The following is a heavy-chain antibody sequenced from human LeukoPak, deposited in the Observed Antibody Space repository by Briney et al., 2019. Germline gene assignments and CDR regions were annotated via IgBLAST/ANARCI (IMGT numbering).Heavy chain of an antibody. D-gene: IGHD3-22*01. CDR1: AYTFTNYY. Sequence: ASVKVSCKASAYTFTNYYLHWVRQAPGQGLEWMGIINPSGGSTSYAQKFQGRVTMTRDTSTSTVYMALSSLRSEDTAVYYCAREGSSGQLLWGQGSMVTVSS. V-gene: IGHV1-46*01. CDR2: INPSGGST. CDR3: AREGSSGQLL. J-gene: IGHJ3*01.